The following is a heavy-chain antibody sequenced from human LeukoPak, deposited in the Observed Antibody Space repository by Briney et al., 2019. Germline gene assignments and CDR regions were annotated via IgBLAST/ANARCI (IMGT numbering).Heavy chain of an antibody. V-gene: IGHV4-59*01. CDR3: ARSKHTLRALAAAGQFDY. Sequence: PSETLSLTCTVSGGSSSSYYWCWIRQPPGKGLEWIGYTYYSGSTNYNPSIKSRVTISVDTSKNQFSLKLSSVTAADTAVYYCARSKHTLRALAAAGQFDYWGQGTLVTVSS. J-gene: IGHJ4*02. D-gene: IGHD6-13*01. CDR1: GGSSSSYY. CDR2: TYYSGST.